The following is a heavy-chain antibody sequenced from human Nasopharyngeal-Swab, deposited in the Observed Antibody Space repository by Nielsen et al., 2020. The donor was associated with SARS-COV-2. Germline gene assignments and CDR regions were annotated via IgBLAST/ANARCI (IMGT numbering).Heavy chain of an antibody. CDR3: ARFDSSGYPDAFDI. D-gene: IGHD3-22*01. CDR2: IYHSGST. V-gene: IGHV4-30-2*01. Sequence: SETLSPTCAVSGGSISSGGYSWSWIRQPPGKGLEWIGYIYHSGSTYYNPSLKSRVTISVDRSKNQFSLKLSSVTAADTAVYYCARFDSSGYPDAFDIWGQGTMVTVSS. J-gene: IGHJ3*02. CDR1: GGSISSGGYS.